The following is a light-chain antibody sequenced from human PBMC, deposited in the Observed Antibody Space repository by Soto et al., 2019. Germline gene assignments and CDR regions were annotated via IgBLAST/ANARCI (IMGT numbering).Light chain of an antibody. Sequence: QSALTQPASVSGSPGQSITISCNGTEFGAHRFVSWYQQVPGTAPKLVLYEVIKRPSGISPRFSGSKAGNTASLTISGLQADDEADYFCSTYTSASTSVGGGTKLTVL. CDR2: EVI. J-gene: IGLJ2*01. CDR1: EFGAHRF. V-gene: IGLV2-14*01. CDR3: STYTSASTS.